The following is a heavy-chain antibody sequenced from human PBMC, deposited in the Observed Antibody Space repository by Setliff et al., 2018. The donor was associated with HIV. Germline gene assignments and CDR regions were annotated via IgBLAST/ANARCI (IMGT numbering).Heavy chain of an antibody. D-gene: IGHD3-16*02. Sequence: PGESLKISCQGSRSTFTDYWIGWVRQKPGKGLEWMGIIFPDDSDTRYSPSFQGQVTFSADKSINTAYLQWSSLKASDTAMYYCARHRIVKAYYYYMDVWGKGTTVTVSS. CDR3: ARHRIVKAYYYYMDV. CDR1: RSTFTDYW. CDR2: IFPDDSDT. V-gene: IGHV5-51*01. J-gene: IGHJ6*03.